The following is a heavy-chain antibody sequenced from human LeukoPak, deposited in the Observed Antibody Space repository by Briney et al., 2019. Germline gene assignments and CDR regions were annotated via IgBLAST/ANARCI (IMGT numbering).Heavy chain of an antibody. Sequence: SETLSLTCTVSGYSISSGYYWGWIRQPPGKGLEWIGSIYHSGSTYYNPSLKSRVTISVDTSKNQLSLKLSPVTAADTAVCYCARVPHSSSSEWFDPWGQGTLVTVSS. CDR2: IYHSGST. J-gene: IGHJ5*02. CDR1: GYSISSGYY. D-gene: IGHD6-6*01. CDR3: ARVPHSSSSEWFDP. V-gene: IGHV4-38-2*02.